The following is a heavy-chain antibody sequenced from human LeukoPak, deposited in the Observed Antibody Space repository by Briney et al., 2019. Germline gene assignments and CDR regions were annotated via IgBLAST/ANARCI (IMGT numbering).Heavy chain of an antibody. CDR2: ISYSGST. CDR3: ARTTHGMIVVVAIGARYYGMDV. CDR1: SGSISNYY. Sequence: KASETLSLTCTVSSGSISNYYWSWIRQPPGKGLEWIGYISYSGSTNYNPSLKSRVTISVDTSKNQFSLKLSSVTAADTAVFYCARTTHGMIVVVAIGARYYGMDVWGQGTTVTVSS. D-gene: IGHD3-22*01. J-gene: IGHJ6*02. V-gene: IGHV4-59*01.